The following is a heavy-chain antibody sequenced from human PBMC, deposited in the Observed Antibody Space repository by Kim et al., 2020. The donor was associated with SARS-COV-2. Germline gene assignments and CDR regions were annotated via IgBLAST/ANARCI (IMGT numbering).Heavy chain of an antibody. J-gene: IGHJ4*02. CDR2: IRQNGREK. D-gene: IGHD5-12*01. V-gene: IGHV3-7*01. CDR1: AITFSDYW. CDR3: VSGKGWLPDY. Sequence: GGSLRLSCVTSAITFSDYWMNWVRQAPGKGLEWVANIRQNGREKLYVDSVKGRFTISRDNARDSMYLQMNSLRVEDTGVYYCVSGKGWLPDYWGQGTLVTISS.